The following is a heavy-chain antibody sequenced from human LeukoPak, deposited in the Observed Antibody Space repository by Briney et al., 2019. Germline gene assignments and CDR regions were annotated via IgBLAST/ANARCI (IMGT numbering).Heavy chain of an antibody. CDR2: ISSGSTI. V-gene: IGHV3-48*01. CDR3: ARGDCSSTNCFSDY. J-gene: IGHJ4*02. CDR1: GFTFSSYG. D-gene: IGHD2-2*01. Sequence: GGSLRLSCAASGFTFSSYGMNWVRQAPGKGLEWVSYISSGSTIYYADSVKGRFTISRDNAKNSLYLQMNGLRAEDTAVYYCARGDCSSTNCFSDYWGQGALVTVSS.